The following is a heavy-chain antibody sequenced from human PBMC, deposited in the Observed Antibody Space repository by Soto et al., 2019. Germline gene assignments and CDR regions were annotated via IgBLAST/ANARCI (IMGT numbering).Heavy chain of an antibody. CDR2: IRSKAYGGTT. Sequence: GGSLRLSCTASGFTFGDYAMSWFRQAPGKGLEWVGFIRSKAYGGTTEYAASVKGRFTISRDDSKSIAYLQMNSLKTEDTAVYYCTRFGHTIFGVEHSGDYWGQGTLVTVSS. V-gene: IGHV3-49*03. J-gene: IGHJ4*02. CDR3: TRFGHTIFGVEHSGDY. CDR1: GFTFGDYA. D-gene: IGHD3-3*01.